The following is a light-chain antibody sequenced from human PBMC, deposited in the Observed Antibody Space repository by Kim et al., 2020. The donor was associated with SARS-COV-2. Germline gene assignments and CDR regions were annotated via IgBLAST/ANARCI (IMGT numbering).Light chain of an antibody. CDR2: KDS. CDR1: ALPKQY. V-gene: IGLV3-25*03. Sequence: SYELTQPPSVSVSPGHTARITCSGDALPKQYAYWYQQKLGQAPVLVIYKDSERPSGIPERFSGSSSGTTVTLTISGVQAEDEADYYCQSADSSGTYVVFGGGTQLTVL. J-gene: IGLJ2*01. CDR3: QSADSSGTYVV.